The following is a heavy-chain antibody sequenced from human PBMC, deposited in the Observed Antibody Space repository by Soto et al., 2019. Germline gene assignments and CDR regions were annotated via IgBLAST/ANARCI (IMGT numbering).Heavy chain of an antibody. D-gene: IGHD3-9*01. V-gene: IGHV4-39*01. J-gene: IGHJ6*02. CDR2: IYASGST. CDR3: ARVVLTGSYNYYFSGMDV. CDR1: GGPLSSSSYQ. Sequence: CTGFGGPLSSSSYQLCWIRHPPGKGLEWIGSIYASGSTFYNPSLKSRVTISVDTSKNQFSVKLSSVIAADTAVYYCARVVLTGSYNYYFSGMDVWGQGTSVT.